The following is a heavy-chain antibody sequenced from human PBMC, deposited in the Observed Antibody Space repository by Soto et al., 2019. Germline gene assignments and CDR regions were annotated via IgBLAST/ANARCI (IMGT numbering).Heavy chain of an antibody. CDR2: IIPIVGTA. CDR3: ARQFDYDSSGYYYAY. CDR1: GGTFNRNT. D-gene: IGHD3-22*01. V-gene: IGHV1-69*01. J-gene: IGHJ4*02. Sequence: QVQLVQSGAEVKKPGSSVKVSCKASGGTFNRNTISWVRQAPGQGLEWMGGIIPIVGTANYAQKFQGRVTITADESTSTAYMELSRLRSEDTAVYYCARQFDYDSSGYYYAYWGQGTLVTVSS.